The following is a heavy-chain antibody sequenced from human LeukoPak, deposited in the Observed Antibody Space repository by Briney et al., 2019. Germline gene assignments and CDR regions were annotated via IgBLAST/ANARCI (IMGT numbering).Heavy chain of an antibody. J-gene: IGHJ4*02. CDR2: INHSGST. CDR3: ARSEMATKSTDYFDY. Sequence: SETLSLTCAVYGGSFSGYYWSWIRQPPGKGLEWIGEINHSGSTNYNPSLKSRVTISVDTSKNQFSLKLSSVTAADTAVYYCARSEMATKSTDYFDYWGQGTLVTVSS. D-gene: IGHD5-24*01. V-gene: IGHV4-34*01. CDR1: GGSFSGYY.